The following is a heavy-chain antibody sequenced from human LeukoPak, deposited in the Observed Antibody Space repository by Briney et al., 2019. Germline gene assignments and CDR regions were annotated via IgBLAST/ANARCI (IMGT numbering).Heavy chain of an antibody. D-gene: IGHD1-26*01. CDR1: GFTFSSYA. Sequence: GGSLRLSCAASGFTFSSYAMTWVRQAPGKGLEWVSSFSFNGESTYYADSAKGRFTISRDNSRNTLYLQMNSLRAEDTAVYYCANEKSSVGATVYWGQGTLVTVSS. CDR2: FSFNGEST. CDR3: ANEKSSVGATVY. V-gene: IGHV3-23*01. J-gene: IGHJ4*02.